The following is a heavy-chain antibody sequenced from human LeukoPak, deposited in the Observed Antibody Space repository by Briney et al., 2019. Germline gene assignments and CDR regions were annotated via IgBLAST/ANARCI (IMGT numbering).Heavy chain of an antibody. Sequence: GGSLRLSCAASRFTFSGYAMYRVRQAPGKGLEWVSCIDASGVNTYYADSVKGRFTISRDNSRNTLYLQMNSLRAEDTAVYYCAKGSGSGWYGWFDPWGQGTLATVSS. CDR2: IDASGVNT. J-gene: IGHJ5*02. CDR1: RFTFSGYA. D-gene: IGHD6-19*01. V-gene: IGHV3-23*01. CDR3: AKGSGSGWYGWFDP.